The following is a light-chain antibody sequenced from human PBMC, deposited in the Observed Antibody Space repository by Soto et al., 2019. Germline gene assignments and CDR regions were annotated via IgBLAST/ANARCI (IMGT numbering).Light chain of an antibody. V-gene: IGLV2-14*01. Sequence: QSVLTQPASVSGSPGQSITISRTGTSSDVGGYRYVSWYQHHPGKAPKLMIYEVTNRPSGVSNRFSGSKSGNTASLTISGLQAEDEADYYCSSYTTRNTLVFGTGTKVTV. CDR2: EVT. J-gene: IGLJ1*01. CDR1: SSDVGGYRY. CDR3: SSYTTRNTLV.